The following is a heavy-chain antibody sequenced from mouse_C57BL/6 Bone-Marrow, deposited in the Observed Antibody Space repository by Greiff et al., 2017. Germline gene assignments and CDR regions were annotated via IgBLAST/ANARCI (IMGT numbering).Heavy chain of an antibody. CDR1: GYTFTSYG. D-gene: IGHD1-1*01. J-gene: IGHJ3*01. CDR3: ARGWYGSSGAY. CDR2: IYPRSGNT. Sequence: VQLQQSGAELARPGASVKLSCKASGYTFTSYGISWVKQRTGQGLEWIGEIYPRSGNTYYNEKFKGKATLTADKSSSTAYMELRSLTSEDSAVYFCARGWYGSSGAYWGQGTLVTVSA. V-gene: IGHV1-81*01.